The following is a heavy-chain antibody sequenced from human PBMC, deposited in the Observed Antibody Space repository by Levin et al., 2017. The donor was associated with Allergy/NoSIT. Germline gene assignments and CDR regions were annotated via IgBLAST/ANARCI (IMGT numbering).Heavy chain of an antibody. V-gene: IGHV4-59*08. CDR1: GGSISSYY. CDR2: IYYSGST. D-gene: IGHD1-26*01. J-gene: IGHJ2*01. CDR3: ARHGGWELFARDWYFDL. Sequence: PGGSLRLSCTVSGGSISSYYWSWIRQPPGKGLEWIGYIYYSGSTNYNPSLKSRVTISVDTSKNQFSLKASSVTAADTAVYYCARHGGWELFARDWYFDLWGRGTLVIVSS.